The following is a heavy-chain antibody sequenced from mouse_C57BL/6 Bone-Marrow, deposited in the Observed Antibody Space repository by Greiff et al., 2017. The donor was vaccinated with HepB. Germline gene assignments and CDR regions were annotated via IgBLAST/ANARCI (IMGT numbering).Heavy chain of an antibody. D-gene: IGHD2-5*01. V-gene: IGHV5-6*02. CDR1: GFTFSSYG. J-gene: IGHJ3*01. CDR3: ARQTYYSNSLFAC. Sequence: DVMLVESGGYLVKPGGSLKLSCAASGFTFSSYGMSWVRQTPDKRLEWVATISSGGSYTYYPDSVKGRFTISRDNAKNTLYLQMSSLKSEDTAMYYCARQTYYSNSLFACWGQGTLVTVSA. CDR2: ISSGGSYT.